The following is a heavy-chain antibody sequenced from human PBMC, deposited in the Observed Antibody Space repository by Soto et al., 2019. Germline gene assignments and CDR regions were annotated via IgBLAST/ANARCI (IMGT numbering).Heavy chain of an antibody. CDR1: GGSVSSYY. D-gene: IGHD3-22*01. CDR2: IYYSGST. J-gene: IGHJ4*02. Sequence: SETLSLTCTVSGGSVSSYYWSWIRQPPGKGLEWIGYIYYSGSTIYIPSLKSRVTISVDTAKNQFSLKLISVTAADTAVYYCARARYDSSGYYYFAYSGQGTLLTVSS. CDR3: ARARYDSSGYYYFAY. V-gene: IGHV4-59*02.